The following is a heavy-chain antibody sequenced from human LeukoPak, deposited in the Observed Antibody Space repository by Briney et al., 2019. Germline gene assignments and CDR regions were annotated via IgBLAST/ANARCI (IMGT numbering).Heavy chain of an antibody. CDR2: INHSGST. CDR3: ARTTEAHSWRTRYYDYYMDV. V-gene: IGHV4-34*01. J-gene: IGHJ6*03. D-gene: IGHD6-13*01. CDR1: GGSFIGFH. Sequence: PSETLSLTCAVYGGSFIGFHWNWIRQAPGKGLEWIGDINHSGSTNYNPSLTSRVTISVDPSKNQFSLNLSSVTAADTAVYYCARTTEAHSWRTRYYDYYMDVWGKGTTVTVSS.